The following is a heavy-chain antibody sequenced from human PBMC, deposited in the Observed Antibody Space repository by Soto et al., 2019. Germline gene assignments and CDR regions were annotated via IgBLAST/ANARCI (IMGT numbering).Heavy chain of an antibody. V-gene: IGHV4-39*01. J-gene: IGHJ4*02. CDR3: SRFAARPPFEY. D-gene: IGHD6-6*01. Sequence: PSETLSLTCIVSGGSINSSYYWGSIRQPPGKAPEWIGSIYYSGTTYYNPSLKSRVTISVESYRNRVSLKMTSVTAADTAVYYCSRFAARPPFEYWGQGLVVTVSS. CDR1: GGSINSSYY. CDR2: IYYSGTT.